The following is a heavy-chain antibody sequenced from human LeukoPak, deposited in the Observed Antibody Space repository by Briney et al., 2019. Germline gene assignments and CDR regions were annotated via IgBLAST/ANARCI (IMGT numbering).Heavy chain of an antibody. V-gene: IGHV3-11*01. J-gene: IGHJ4*02. CDR3: ARGRVKSYYDSSGYYYVY. D-gene: IGHD3-22*01. CDR2: ISSSGSTI. CDR1: GFTFSDYY. Sequence: GGSLRLSCAASGFTFSDYYMSWIRQAPGKGLEWVSYISSSGSTIYYADSVKGRFTISRDNAKNSLYLQMNSLRAEDTAVYYCARGRVKSYYDSSGYYYVYWGQGTLVTVSS.